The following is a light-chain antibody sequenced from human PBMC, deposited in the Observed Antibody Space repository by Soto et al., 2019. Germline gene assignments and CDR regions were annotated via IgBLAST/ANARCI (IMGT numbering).Light chain of an antibody. Sequence: EIVLTQSPATLSLSPGGRATLSCRASQSVSSYLAWYQQKPGQAPRLLIYDASNRATGVPARFSGSESGTDFTLTISSLEPEDFAVYYCQQRSNWPLTFGGGTKVEIK. V-gene: IGKV3-11*01. CDR1: QSVSSY. CDR3: QQRSNWPLT. J-gene: IGKJ4*01. CDR2: DAS.